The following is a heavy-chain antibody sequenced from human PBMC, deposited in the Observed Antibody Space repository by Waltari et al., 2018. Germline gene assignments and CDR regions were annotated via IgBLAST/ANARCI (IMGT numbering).Heavy chain of an antibody. CDR3: TRGRLVPPAVGGDDVFEF. V-gene: IGHV3-74*01. Sequence: EVQLEESGGGIVPPGGSLGVSCAASVLSLANYGMHWVRQAPGKGLGGVSRININGTSTIYADSVKGRFTISRDNAKNTLYLQMNSLRVEDTAIYFCTRGRLVPPAVGGDDVFEFWGQGTLVTVSS. CDR2: ININGTST. J-gene: IGHJ3*01. D-gene: IGHD2-2*01. CDR1: VLSLANYG.